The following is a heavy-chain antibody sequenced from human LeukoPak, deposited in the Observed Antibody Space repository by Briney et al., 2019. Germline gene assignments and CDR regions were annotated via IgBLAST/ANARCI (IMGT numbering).Heavy chain of an antibody. CDR2: IKQDGSEK. J-gene: IGHJ6*02. Sequence: GGSLRLSCAASGFTFSSYWMSWVRQAPGKGLEWVANIKQDGSEKYYVDSVKGRFTISRDNAKNSLYLQMNSLRAEDTAVYYCARDQITWAYKKQYGRDVWGQGTTVTVSS. CDR3: ARDQITWAYKKQYGRDV. V-gene: IGHV3-7*01. CDR1: GFTFSSYW. D-gene: IGHD1-14*01.